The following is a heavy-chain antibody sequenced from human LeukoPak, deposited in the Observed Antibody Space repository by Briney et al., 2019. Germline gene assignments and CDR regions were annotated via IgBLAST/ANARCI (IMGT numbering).Heavy chain of an antibody. J-gene: IGHJ4*02. V-gene: IGHV3-74*01. Sequence: GGSLRLSCAASGFTFSSNWTHWVRQAPGKGPVWVSRISSDGSITNYADSVKGRLTISRDNAKNKLYLQMNSLRVEDTAVYYCARTRNVDTAMVPLDYWGQGTLVTVSS. CDR1: GFTFSSNW. CDR3: ARTRNVDTAMVPLDY. D-gene: IGHD5-18*01. CDR2: ISSDGSIT.